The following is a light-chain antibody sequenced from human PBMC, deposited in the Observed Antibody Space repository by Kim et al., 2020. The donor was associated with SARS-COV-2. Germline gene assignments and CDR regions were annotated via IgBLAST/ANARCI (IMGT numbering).Light chain of an antibody. CDR3: QQHDSSPWT. V-gene: IGKV3-20*01. Sequence: EIVLTQSPDTLSLSPGERATLSCRASQSVSSNLAWYHQKPGQAPRLLIYGASSMATGIPDRFSGSGSGTDFTLTISRLEPEDVAVYYCQQHDSSPWTFGQGTKVDIK. CDR2: GAS. CDR1: QSVSSN. J-gene: IGKJ1*01.